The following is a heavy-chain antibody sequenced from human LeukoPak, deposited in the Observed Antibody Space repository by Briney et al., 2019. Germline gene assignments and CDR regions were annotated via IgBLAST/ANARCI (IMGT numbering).Heavy chain of an antibody. J-gene: IGHJ4*02. V-gene: IGHV3-30*03. CDR1: GFTFSSYG. CDR2: ISYDGSNK. D-gene: IGHD6-13*01. Sequence: PGGSLRLSCAASGFTFSSYGMHWVRQAPGKGLEWVAVISYDGSNKYYADSVKGRFTISRDNSKNTLYLQMNSLRAEDTAAYYCARGGPAAGRFDYWGQGTLVTVSS. CDR3: ARGGPAAGRFDY.